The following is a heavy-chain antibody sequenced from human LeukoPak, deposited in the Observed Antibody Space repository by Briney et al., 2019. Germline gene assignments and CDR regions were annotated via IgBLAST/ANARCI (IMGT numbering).Heavy chain of an antibody. CDR2: INPNSGGT. CDR3: AGGGVAGKIAWFDP. Sequence: ASVKVSCKASGYTFTGYYMHWVRQAPGQGLEWMGWINPNSGGTNYAQKFQGRVTMTRDTSISTAYMELSRLRSDDTAVYYCAGGGVAGKIAWFDPWGQGALVTVSS. V-gene: IGHV1-2*02. J-gene: IGHJ5*02. D-gene: IGHD6-19*01. CDR1: GYTFTGYY.